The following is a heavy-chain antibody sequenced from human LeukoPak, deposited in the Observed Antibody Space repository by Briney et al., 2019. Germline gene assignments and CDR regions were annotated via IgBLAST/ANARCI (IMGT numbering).Heavy chain of an antibody. D-gene: IGHD1-26*01. Sequence: SETLSLTCTVSGGSISSYYWSWIRQPPGKGLEWIGYIYYSGSTNYNPSLKSRVTISVDTSKSQFSLKLSSVTAADTAVYYCARTSGSYYSYDAFDIWGQGTMVTVSS. V-gene: IGHV4-59*01. J-gene: IGHJ3*02. CDR1: GGSISSYY. CDR3: ARTSGSYYSYDAFDI. CDR2: IYYSGST.